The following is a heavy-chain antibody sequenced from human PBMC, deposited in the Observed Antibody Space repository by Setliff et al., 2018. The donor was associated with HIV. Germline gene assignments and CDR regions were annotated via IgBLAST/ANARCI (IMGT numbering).Heavy chain of an antibody. V-gene: IGHV1-18*01. CDR2: ISAYNGNT. CDR3: ARSQAHYYYYYMDV. CDR1: GYTFTSYG. J-gene: IGHJ6*03. Sequence: ASVKVSCKASGYTFTSYGISWVRQAPGQGLEWMGWISAYNGNTNYAQKLQGRVTMTTDTSTSTAYMELRSLRSDDTAVYYCARSQAHYYYYYMDVWGRGTTVTVSS.